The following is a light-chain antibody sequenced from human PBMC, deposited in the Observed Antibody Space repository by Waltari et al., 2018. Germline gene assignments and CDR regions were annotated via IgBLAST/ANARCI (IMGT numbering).Light chain of an antibody. CDR2: NNN. CDR3: AAWDDSLNGVV. CDR1: SSNIGRDI. Sequence: QSVLTQSPSASGTSGQRVTISCSGSSSNIGRDIVNWYRHLPGTAPKLLIYNNNQRPSGVPDRFAGSKSGTSASLAISGLQSEDEADYYWAAWDDSLNGVVFGGGTKLSVL. V-gene: IGLV1-44*01. J-gene: IGLJ2*01.